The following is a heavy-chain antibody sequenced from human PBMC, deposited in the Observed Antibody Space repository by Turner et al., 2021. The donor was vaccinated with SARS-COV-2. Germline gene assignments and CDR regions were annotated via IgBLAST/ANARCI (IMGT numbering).Heavy chain of an antibody. Sequence: QVQLQESGPGLVKPSETLSLTCTVSGGSISTNFWSWIRQPAGKGLEWIGRIHSSGSTNYNPSLKSRVTMSIDTSQNQFSLKLSSVTAADTAVYYCERANEVLTRAFDIWGQGTMVTVSS. CDR2: IHSSGST. V-gene: IGHV4-4*07. CDR3: ERANEVLTRAFDI. J-gene: IGHJ3*02. D-gene: IGHD3-16*01. CDR1: GGSISTNF.